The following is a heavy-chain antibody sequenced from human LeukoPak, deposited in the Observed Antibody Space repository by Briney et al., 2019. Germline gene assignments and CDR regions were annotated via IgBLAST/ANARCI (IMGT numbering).Heavy chain of an antibody. J-gene: IGHJ3*02. V-gene: IGHV4-4*07. CDR1: GGSISSYY. D-gene: IGHD3-22*01. Sequence: SETLSLTCTVSGGSISSYYWSWIRQPAGKGLEWIGRIYTSGSTNYNPSLKSRVTMSVDTSKNQFSLKLSSVTAADTAVYYCAKMYYYDSSGYYSGTRAFDIWGQGTMVTVSS. CDR3: AKMYYYDSSGYYSGTRAFDI. CDR2: IYTSGST.